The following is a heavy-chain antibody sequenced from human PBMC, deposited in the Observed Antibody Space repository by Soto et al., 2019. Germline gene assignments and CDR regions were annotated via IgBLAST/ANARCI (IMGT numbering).Heavy chain of an antibody. D-gene: IGHD3-3*01. Sequence: GGSLRLSCAASGFTFSSYWMSWVRQAPGKGLEWVANIKQDGSEKYYVDSVKGRFTISRDNAKNSLYLQMNSLRAEDTAVYYCAREYYDFWSGYYGAFDIWGQGTMVTVSS. CDR2: IKQDGSEK. CDR1: GFTFSSYW. CDR3: AREYYDFWSGYYGAFDI. V-gene: IGHV3-7*05. J-gene: IGHJ3*02.